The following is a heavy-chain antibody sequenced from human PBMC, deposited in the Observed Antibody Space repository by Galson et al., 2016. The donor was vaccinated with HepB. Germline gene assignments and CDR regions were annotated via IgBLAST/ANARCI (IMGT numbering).Heavy chain of an antibody. Sequence: SLRLSCAASGFTFDNYAMSWVRQAPGKGLEWVSSISTGGGYTYYADSLKGRFTISRDNSKNILYLQMDSLRAEDTAVYSCASSYEYPDRLFAPSAYDMWGQGTMVSVSS. CDR3: ASSYEYPDRLFAPSAYDM. J-gene: IGHJ3*02. CDR2: ISTGGGYT. CDR1: GFTFDNYA. D-gene: IGHD2-2*01. V-gene: IGHV3-23*01.